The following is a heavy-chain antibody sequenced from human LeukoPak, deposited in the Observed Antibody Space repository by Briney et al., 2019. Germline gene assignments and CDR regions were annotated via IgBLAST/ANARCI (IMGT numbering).Heavy chain of an antibody. Sequence: AGGSLRLSCSASGFTFTTYGMNWVRQAPGKGLEWVSGIGGSGTRTYYADSVKGRFTISRDNSKNTLYLQMNSLRDEDTAVYYCAKDSHWILFDDWGQGTLDTVSS. CDR1: GFTFTTYG. CDR3: AKDSHWILFDD. CDR2: IGGSGTRT. D-gene: IGHD2-2*03. J-gene: IGHJ4*02. V-gene: IGHV3-23*01.